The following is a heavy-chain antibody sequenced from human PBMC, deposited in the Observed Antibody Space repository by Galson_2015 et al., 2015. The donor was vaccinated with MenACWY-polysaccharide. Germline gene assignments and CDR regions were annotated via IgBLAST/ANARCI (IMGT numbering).Heavy chain of an antibody. V-gene: IGHV3-23*01. Sequence: SLRLSCAASGFTFPSYAMSWVRQAPGKGLEWVSAIRRSGTNTYYADSVKGRFTISRDNAKNTLYLQMNSLRAEDTAVYYCAKDSTDFWSVAGRFDHWGQGTLVTVSS. J-gene: IGHJ5*02. CDR2: IRRSGTNT. CDR3: AKDSTDFWSVAGRFDH. D-gene: IGHD3-3*01. CDR1: GFTFPSYA.